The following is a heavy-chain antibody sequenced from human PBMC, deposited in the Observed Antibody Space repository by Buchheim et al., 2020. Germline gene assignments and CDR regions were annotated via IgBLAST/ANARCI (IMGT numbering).Heavy chain of an antibody. V-gene: IGHV3-7*03. CDR3: ARAYYDSSGYYGYYFDY. CDR1: GFTFSSYW. J-gene: IGHJ4*02. CDR2: IKQDGSEK. Sequence: EVQLVESGGGLVQPGGSLRLSCAASGFTFSSYWMSWVRQAPGKGLEWVANIKQDGSEKYYVDSVKGRFTISRDNAKNSLYLHMNSLRAEDTAVYYCARAYYDSSGYYGYYFDYWGQGTL. D-gene: IGHD3-22*01.